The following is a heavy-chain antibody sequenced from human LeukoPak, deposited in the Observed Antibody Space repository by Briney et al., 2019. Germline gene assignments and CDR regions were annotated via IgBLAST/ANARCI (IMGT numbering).Heavy chain of an antibody. Sequence: SVKVSCKASGGTFSSYAISWERQAPGQGLEWMGRIIPIFGIANYAQKFQGRVTITADKSTSTAYMELSSLRSEDTAVYYCARAVVVVAATNGAFDIWGQGTMVTVSS. V-gene: IGHV1-69*04. CDR3: ARAVVVVAATNGAFDI. J-gene: IGHJ3*02. CDR2: IIPIFGIA. D-gene: IGHD2-15*01. CDR1: GGTFSSYA.